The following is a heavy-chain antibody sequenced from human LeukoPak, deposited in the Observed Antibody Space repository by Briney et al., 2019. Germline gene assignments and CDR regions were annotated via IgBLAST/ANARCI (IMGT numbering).Heavy chain of an antibody. D-gene: IGHD3-16*01. CDR2: ISGLSTHI. J-gene: IGHJ4*02. CDR3: GRAFPPLRTSSAGDL. Sequence: GGSLRLSCAASGFTFGSYSMNWVRQAPGKGLEWVSSISGLSTHIYYGDSVKGRFSISRDNAKNSVYLQMNSLGVEDTAIYYCGRAFPPLRTSSAGDLWGQGILVTVSS. V-gene: IGHV3-21*01. CDR1: GFTFGSYS.